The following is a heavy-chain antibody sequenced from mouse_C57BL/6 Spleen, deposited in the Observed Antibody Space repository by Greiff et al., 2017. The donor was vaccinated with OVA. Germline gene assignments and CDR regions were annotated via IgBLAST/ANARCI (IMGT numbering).Heavy chain of an antibody. CDR3: ARFDYDAGNY. J-gene: IGHJ2*01. V-gene: IGHV1-59*01. CDR1: GYTFTSYW. Sequence: QVQLQQPGAELVRPGTSVKLSCKASGYTFTSYWMHWVKQRPGQGLAWIGVIDPSDSYTNYNQKFKGKATLTVDTSSSTAYMQLSSLTSEDSAVYYCARFDYDAGNYWGQGTTLTVSS. D-gene: IGHD2-4*01. CDR2: IDPSDSYT.